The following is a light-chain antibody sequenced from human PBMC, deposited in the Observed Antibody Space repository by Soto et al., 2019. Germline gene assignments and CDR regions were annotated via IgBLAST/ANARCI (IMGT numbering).Light chain of an antibody. V-gene: IGKV3-20*01. CDR3: QQYAGSPRT. J-gene: IGKJ2*01. CDR1: QSVSGSY. CDR2: DAS. Sequence: EIVLTQSPGTLSLSPGEGATLSCRASQSVSGSYLAWYQQRPGQAPRLVIYDASRRATGIPGRFSGSGSDTDFTLTISRLEPEDFAVYYCQQYAGSPRTFGQGTKVDIK.